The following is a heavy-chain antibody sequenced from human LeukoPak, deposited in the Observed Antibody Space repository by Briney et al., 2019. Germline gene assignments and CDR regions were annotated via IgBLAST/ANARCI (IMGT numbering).Heavy chain of an antibody. J-gene: IGHJ6*03. CDR2: ISAYNGNT. CDR1: GYTFISYG. D-gene: IGHD3-9*01. CDR3: ARESKGTYYDILTGYSIHYMDV. Sequence: ASVTVSCKASGYTFISYGISWVRQAPGQGLEWMGWISAYNGNTNYAQKLQGRVTMTTDTSTSTAYMELRSLRSDDTAVYYCARESKGTYYDILTGYSIHYMDVWGKGTTVTVSS. V-gene: IGHV1-18*01.